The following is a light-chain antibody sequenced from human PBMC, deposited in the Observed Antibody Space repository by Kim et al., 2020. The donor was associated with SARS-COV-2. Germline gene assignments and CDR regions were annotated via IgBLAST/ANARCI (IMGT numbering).Light chain of an antibody. CDR1: QSVSRKY. Sequence: ESVLTQSPGTLSLSPGERATLSCWASQSVSRKYLAWFQQKPGQTPRLLIYGASIRATGVPDRFSGSGSGTDFTLTISRLEPEDSAVYYCQRYGGSPTWTFGQGTKLEI. CDR2: GAS. V-gene: IGKV3-20*01. CDR3: QRYGGSPTWT. J-gene: IGKJ1*01.